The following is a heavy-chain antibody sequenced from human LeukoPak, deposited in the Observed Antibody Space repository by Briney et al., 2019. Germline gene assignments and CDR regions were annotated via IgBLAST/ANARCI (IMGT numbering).Heavy chain of an antibody. CDR2: INPNSGGT. D-gene: IGHD3-22*01. J-gene: IGHJ4*02. V-gene: IGHV1-2*02. CDR1: GYTFTGYY. CDR3: ARDLFPRPHYDSSGYQEYYFDY. Sequence: GASVNVSFKASGYTFTGYYMHWVRQAPGQGLEWMGWINPNSGGTNYAQKFQGRVTMTRDTSISTAYMELSRPRSDDTAVYYCARDLFPRPHYDSSGYQEYYFDYWGQGTLVTVSS.